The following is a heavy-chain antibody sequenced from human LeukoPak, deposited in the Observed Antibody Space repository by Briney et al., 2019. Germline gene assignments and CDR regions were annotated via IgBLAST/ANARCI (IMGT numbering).Heavy chain of an antibody. CDR2: IYHSGST. V-gene: IGHV4-59*08. CDR3: ARLCWTTTWTPEVP. CDR1: GGSITSYY. Sequence: SETLSLTCTVSGGSITSYYWSWIRQPPGKGLEWIGYIYHSGSTNYNPSLKSRVTISVDTSKNQFSLKLSSVTAADTAVYYCARLCWTTTWTPEVPGGEGTVVTV. D-gene: IGHD4-17*01. J-gene: IGHJ5*02.